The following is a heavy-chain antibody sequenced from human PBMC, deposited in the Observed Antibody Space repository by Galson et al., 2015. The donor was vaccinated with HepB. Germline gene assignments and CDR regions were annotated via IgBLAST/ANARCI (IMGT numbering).Heavy chain of an antibody. V-gene: IGHV3-30*18. D-gene: IGHD3-3*01. J-gene: IGHJ4*02. Sequence: SLRLSCAASGFTFSSYGMHWVRQAPGKGLEWVAVISYDGSNKYYADSVKGRFTISRDNSKNMLYLQMNSLRAEDTAVYYCAKDLGDSSYFDYWGQGTLVTVSS. CDR1: GFTFSSYG. CDR3: AKDLGDSSYFDY. CDR2: ISYDGSNK.